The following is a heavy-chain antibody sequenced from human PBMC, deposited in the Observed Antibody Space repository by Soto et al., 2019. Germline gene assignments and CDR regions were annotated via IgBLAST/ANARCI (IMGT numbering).Heavy chain of an antibody. V-gene: IGHV1-2*02. Sequence: QVQLVQSGAEVKKSGASVKVSCKASGYRFTGHYIHWVRQAPGQGPEWMGEIGPKNGDTKYAQKFQGRGTMTRDTSITTVYMELSNLSPDVTAVYYCGRGRSGELVVFYWGQGTLVTVYS. J-gene: IGHJ4*02. CDR1: GYRFTGHY. CDR3: GRGRSGELVVFY. D-gene: IGHD1-7*01. CDR2: IGPKNGDT.